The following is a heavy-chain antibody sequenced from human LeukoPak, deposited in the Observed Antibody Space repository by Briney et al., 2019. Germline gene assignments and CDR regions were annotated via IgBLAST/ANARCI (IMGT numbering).Heavy chain of an antibody. Sequence: GGSLRLSCAASGFTFSDYYMSWIRQAPGKGLEWVSSISSSSSYIYYADSVKGRFTISRDNAKNSLYLQMNSLRAEDTAVYYCARDERSGGSVGCWGQGTLVTVSS. CDR1: GFTFSDYY. V-gene: IGHV3-11*06. D-gene: IGHD2-15*01. CDR3: ARDERSGGSVGC. J-gene: IGHJ4*02. CDR2: ISSSSSYI.